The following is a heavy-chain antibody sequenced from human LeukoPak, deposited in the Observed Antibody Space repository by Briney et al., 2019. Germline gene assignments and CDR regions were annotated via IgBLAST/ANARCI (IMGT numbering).Heavy chain of an antibody. CDR2: IYNSGSST. J-gene: IGHJ4*02. D-gene: IGHD3-10*01. Sequence: TSETLSLTCTVSGGSISIYYWNWIRQPPGKGLEWIGYIYNSGSSTIYNPSLKSRVTISVDMSKNQFSLRLSSVTAADTAVYFCVRDRELTYWGQGTLVTVSS. V-gene: IGHV4-59*01. CDR3: VRDRELTY. CDR1: GGSISIYY.